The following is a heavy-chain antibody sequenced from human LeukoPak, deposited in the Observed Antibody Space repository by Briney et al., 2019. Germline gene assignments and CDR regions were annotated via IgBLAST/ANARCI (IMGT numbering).Heavy chain of an antibody. Sequence: SETLSLTCAVYGGSFSGYYWSWIRQPPGKGLEWIGEINHSGSTNYNPSLKSRVTISVDTSKNQFSLKLSSVTAADTAVYYCARGRVAVAPDSYYSDYWGQGTLVTVSS. D-gene: IGHD6-19*01. J-gene: IGHJ4*02. V-gene: IGHV4-34*01. CDR2: INHSGST. CDR1: GGSFSGYY. CDR3: ARGRVAVAPDSYYSDY.